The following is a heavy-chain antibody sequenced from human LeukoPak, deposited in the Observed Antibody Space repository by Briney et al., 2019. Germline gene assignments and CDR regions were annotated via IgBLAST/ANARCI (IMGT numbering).Heavy chain of an antibody. Sequence: SETLSLTCAVYGGSFSGYYWGWIRQPPGKGLEWIGSIYYSGSTYYNPSLKSRVTISVDTSKNQFSLKLSSVTAADTAVYYCARHAVAYYYGSGSYYNGNAFDIWGQGTMVTVSS. D-gene: IGHD3-10*01. V-gene: IGHV4-39*01. CDR2: IYYSGST. CDR3: ARHAVAYYYGSGSYYNGNAFDI. CDR1: GGSFSGYY. J-gene: IGHJ3*02.